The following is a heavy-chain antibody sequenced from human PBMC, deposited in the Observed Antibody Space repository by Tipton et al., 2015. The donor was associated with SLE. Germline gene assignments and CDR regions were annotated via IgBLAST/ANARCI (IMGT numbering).Heavy chain of an antibody. CDR2: ISAGSGYT. V-gene: IGHV1-3*01. CDR3: LMEAYFDY. CDR1: GYIFTTYA. J-gene: IGHJ4*02. D-gene: IGHD3-3*01. Sequence: QSGPEVKKPGASVKVSCKASGYIFTTYAIHWVRQAPGQRLEWMGKISAGSGYTKYSQKFQGRVTISTDTSASTAYMELSGLRSEDTAVFYCLMEAYFDYWGQGTLVTVSS.